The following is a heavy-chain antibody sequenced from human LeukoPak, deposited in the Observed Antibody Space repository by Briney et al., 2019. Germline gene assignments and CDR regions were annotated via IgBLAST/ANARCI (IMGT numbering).Heavy chain of an antibody. D-gene: IGHD3-22*01. J-gene: IGHJ4*02. CDR3: AKRGVVIRVILVGFHKEAYYFDS. V-gene: IGHV3-23*01. CDR1: GITLSNYG. Sequence: AGESLTLSCAVSGITLSNYGMSWVRRAPGKGLEWVAGISDSGGRTNYPDPVKGRFTISRDNTKNTLYLQMTSMRAEDTTVYFCAKRGVVIRVILVGFHKEAYYFDSWGQGALVTVSS. CDR2: ISDSGGRT.